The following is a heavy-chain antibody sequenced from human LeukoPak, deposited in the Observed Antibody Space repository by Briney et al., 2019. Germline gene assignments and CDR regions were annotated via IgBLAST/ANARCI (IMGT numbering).Heavy chain of an antibody. V-gene: IGHV1-8*03. D-gene: IGHD3-22*01. CDR3: ARLSTRDYYDSSGYPPENWFDP. CDR1: GYTFTSYD. CDR2: MNPNSGNT. J-gene: IGHJ5*02. Sequence: ASVKVSCKASGYTFTSYDINWVRQATGQGLEWMGWMNPNSGNTGYAQKFQGRVTITRNTSISTAYMELSSLRSEDTAVYYCARLSTRDYYDSSGYPPENWFDPWGQGTLVTVSS.